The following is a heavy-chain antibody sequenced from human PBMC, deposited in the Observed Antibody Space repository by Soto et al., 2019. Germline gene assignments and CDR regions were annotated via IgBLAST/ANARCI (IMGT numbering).Heavy chain of an antibody. CDR3: ARVAYSSGWSEWFDP. V-gene: IGHV3-33*01. CDR2: IWFDGSNK. Sequence: HPRGSLLLSCAASVFTFSIYGMHWVRQAPGKGLEWVAVIWFDGSNKYYADSVKGRFTISRDNSKNTLYLQMNSLRAEDTAVYYCARVAYSSGWSEWFDPWGQGTMVTVSS. J-gene: IGHJ5*02. CDR1: VFTFSIYG. D-gene: IGHD6-19*01.